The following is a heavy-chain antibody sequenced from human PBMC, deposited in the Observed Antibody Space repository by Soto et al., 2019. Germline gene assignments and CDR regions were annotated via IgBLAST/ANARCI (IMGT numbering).Heavy chain of an antibody. CDR2: IYYRGST. V-gene: IGHV4-59*01. J-gene: IGHJ4*02. Sequence: PSETLSLTCTVSGGSTTSYYWSWIRQPPGKGLEWIGYIYYRGSTNYNPSLKSRVTISVDTSQNQFSLKLSYVTAADTAVYYCARGQSGYSYGYYFDYWGQGTLVTVSS. D-gene: IGHD5-18*01. CDR1: GGSTTSYY. CDR3: ARGQSGYSYGYYFDY.